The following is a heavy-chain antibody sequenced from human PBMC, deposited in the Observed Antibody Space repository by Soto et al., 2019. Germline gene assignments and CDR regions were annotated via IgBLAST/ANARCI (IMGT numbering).Heavy chain of an antibody. D-gene: IGHD2-15*01. CDR3: ARNGYCSGGSCPGDY. J-gene: IGHJ4*02. CDR2: INPNSGGT. CDR1: GYTFTGYY. V-gene: IGHV1-2*04. Sequence: GASVKVSCKASGYTFTGYYMHWVRQAPGQGLGWMGWINPNSGGTNYAQKFQGWVTMTRDTSISTAYMELSRLRSDDTAVYYCARNGYCSGGSCPGDYWGQGTLVTVSS.